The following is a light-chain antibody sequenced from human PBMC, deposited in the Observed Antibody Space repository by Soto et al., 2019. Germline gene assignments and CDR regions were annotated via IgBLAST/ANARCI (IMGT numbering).Light chain of an antibody. Sequence: ETVMTQSPGTLSLSPGEIATLSCRASQSVSSGYLAWYQQKPGQAPRRLIFGASNRATGIPDRFTGSGYGTDFTLTISRLEPEDFAVYYCQQYGISQNTFGQGTKLEIK. CDR3: QQYGISQNT. CDR1: QSVSSGY. CDR2: GAS. J-gene: IGKJ2*01. V-gene: IGKV3-20*01.